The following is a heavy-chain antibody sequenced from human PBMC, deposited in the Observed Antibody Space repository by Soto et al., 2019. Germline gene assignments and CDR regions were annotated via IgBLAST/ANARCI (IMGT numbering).Heavy chain of an antibody. CDR3: ARVPVYGDYAYYYDYGMDV. J-gene: IGHJ6*02. D-gene: IGHD4-17*01. CDR2: INSDGSST. CDR1: GFTFSSYW. Sequence: EVQLVESGGGLVQPGGSLRLSCAASGFTFSSYWMHWVRQAPGKGLVWVSRINSDGSSTSYADSVKGRFTISRDNAKNTLYLQMNSLRAEDTAVYYCARVPVYGDYAYYYDYGMDVWGQGTKVTVSS. V-gene: IGHV3-74*01.